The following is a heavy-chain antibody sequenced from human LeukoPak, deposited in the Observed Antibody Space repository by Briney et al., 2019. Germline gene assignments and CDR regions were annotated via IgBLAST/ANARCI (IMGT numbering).Heavy chain of an antibody. CDR3: ARAETQYYDFWSGYHNWFDP. CDR2: IYYSGRT. D-gene: IGHD3-3*01. V-gene: IGHV4-59*01. Sequence: SETLSLTCTVSGGSISSYYWSWIRQPPGKGLEWIGYIYYSGRTNYNPSLKSRITILVDTSKNQFSLKLSSVTAAVTAVYYCARAETQYYDFWSGYHNWFDPWGQGTLVTVSS. J-gene: IGHJ5*02. CDR1: GGSISSYY.